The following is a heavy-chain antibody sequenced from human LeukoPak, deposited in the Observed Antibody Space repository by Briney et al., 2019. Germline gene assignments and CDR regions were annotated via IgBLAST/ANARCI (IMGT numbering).Heavy chain of an antibody. D-gene: IGHD3-10*01. CDR3: ARDSGASYGDFDY. CDR1: GYTFREYG. V-gene: IGHV1-18*01. CDR2: SSAYNGKT. Sequence: ASVKVSCKASGYTFREYGMSWVRQAPGQGLEWMGWSSAYNGKTKNVKKFQGRVSMTTDTSTSTAYMELRSLTSDDTAVYYCARDSGASYGDFDYWGQGTLVTVSS. J-gene: IGHJ4*02.